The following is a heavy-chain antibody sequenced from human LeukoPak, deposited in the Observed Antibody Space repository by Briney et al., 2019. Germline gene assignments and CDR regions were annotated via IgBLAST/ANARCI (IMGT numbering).Heavy chain of an antibody. V-gene: IGHV4-31*03. CDR3: ASYGSGSYRFDP. Sequence: SETLSLTCTVSGGSISSGNYYWSWIRQHPGKGLEWIGYIHHSGSTYYNPSLKRRVIISVDTSKNQFSLKLNSVTAADTAVYYCASYGSGSYRFDPWGQGTLVTVSS. J-gene: IGHJ5*02. CDR1: GGSISSGNYY. D-gene: IGHD3-10*01. CDR2: IHHSGST.